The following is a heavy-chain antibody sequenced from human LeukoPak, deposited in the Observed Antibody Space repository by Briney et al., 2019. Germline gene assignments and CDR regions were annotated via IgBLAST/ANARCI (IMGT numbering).Heavy chain of an antibody. V-gene: IGHV3-23*01. Sequence: GGSLRLSCAASGFSFSNAWMSWVRQAPGKGLEWVSAISGSGDGTYYADSVKGRFTISRDNSKNTLYLQINSLRAEDTAVYYCARDCGSDCSQAFDIWGQGTMVTVSS. D-gene: IGHD2-21*02. CDR2: ISGSGDGT. CDR1: GFSFSNAW. J-gene: IGHJ3*02. CDR3: ARDCGSDCSQAFDI.